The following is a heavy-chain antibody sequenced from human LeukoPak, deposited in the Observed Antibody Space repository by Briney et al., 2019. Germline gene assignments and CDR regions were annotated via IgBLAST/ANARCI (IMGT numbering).Heavy chain of an antibody. D-gene: IGHD3-22*01. CDR3: AKGKGSSSDSSGYCDAFDI. V-gene: IGHV3-23*01. Sequence: PGGSLRLSCAASGFTFSSYAMSWVRQAPGKGLEWVSAISGSGGSTYYADSVKGRFTISRDNSKNTLYLQRNSLRAEDTAVYYCAKGKGSSSDSSGYCDAFDIWGQGTMVTVSS. CDR2: ISGSGGST. CDR1: GFTFSSYA. J-gene: IGHJ3*02.